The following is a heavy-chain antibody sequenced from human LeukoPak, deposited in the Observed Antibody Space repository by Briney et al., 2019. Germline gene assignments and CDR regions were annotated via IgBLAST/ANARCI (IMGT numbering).Heavy chain of an antibody. CDR3: ARRGFLTPTTGHGMDV. Sequence: GGSLRLSCAASGFTFSTYSMNWVRQAPGQGLEWVSSISSSSSYIYYEDSVKGRFTISRDNAKNSQYLHMNSLRADDTAVYYCARRGFLTPTTGHGMDVWGQGTTVTVSS. V-gene: IGHV3-21*01. CDR2: ISSSSSYI. D-gene: IGHD3-9*01. J-gene: IGHJ6*02. CDR1: GFTFSTYS.